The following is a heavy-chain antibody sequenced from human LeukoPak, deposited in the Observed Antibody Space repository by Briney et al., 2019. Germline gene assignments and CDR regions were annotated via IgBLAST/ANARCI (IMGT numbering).Heavy chain of an antibody. V-gene: IGHV4-34*01. D-gene: IGHD3-22*01. CDR2: INHSGST. CDR3: ARGGVATYYYDSSGYYPLYYFDY. J-gene: IGHJ4*02. CDR1: GGSFNGYY. Sequence: PSETLSLTCAVYGGSFNGYYWSWIRQPPGKGLEWIGEINHSGSTNYSPSLKSRVTLSVDTSKNQFSLKLSSVTAADTAVYYCARGGVATYYYDSSGYYPLYYFDYWGQGTLVTVSS.